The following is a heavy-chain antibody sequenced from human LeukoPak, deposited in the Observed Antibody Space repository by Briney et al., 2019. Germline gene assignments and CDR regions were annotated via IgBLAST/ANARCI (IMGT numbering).Heavy chain of an antibody. CDR1: GFTLTTYS. CDR2: ISGNGDST. D-gene: IGHD3-10*01. V-gene: IGHV3-64*02. Sequence: HPGGSLRLSCAASGFTLTTYSMHWVRQAPGTRLEYVSAISGNGDSTYYADSVKGRFTISRDSSKNTLYLQMGSLRHEDMAMYYCARVGNSGSFDYWGQGALVTVSS. CDR3: ARVGNSGSFDY. J-gene: IGHJ4*02.